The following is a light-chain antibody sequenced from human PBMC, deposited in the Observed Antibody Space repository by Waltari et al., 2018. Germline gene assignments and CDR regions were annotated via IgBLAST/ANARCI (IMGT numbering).Light chain of an antibody. J-gene: IGKJ4*01. CDR2: GAS. CDR1: RSVNSN. CDR3: QQYNNWPLT. V-gene: IGKV3-15*01. Sequence: EVVLTQSPDTLSVSPGERATLSCRTSRSVNSNLAWYQHKPGQAPRLLMYGASTSPTGIPARFSGSESGTEFTLTITSLQSEDFAVYYCQQYNNWPLTFGGGTKVEI.